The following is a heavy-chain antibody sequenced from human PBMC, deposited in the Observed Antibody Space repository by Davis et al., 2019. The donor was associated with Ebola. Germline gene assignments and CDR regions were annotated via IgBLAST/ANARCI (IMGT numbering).Heavy chain of an antibody. CDR1: GGPISSYY. Sequence: MPSETLSLTCTVPGGPISSYYWSWIRQPPGKGLEWIGYIYYSGGTDYNPSLKSRVTISLDTSKNQFSLKLNSVTAADTAMYYCARSGYTGYDPRINFDFWGQGTLVTVSS. J-gene: IGHJ4*02. D-gene: IGHD5-12*01. CDR3: ARSGYTGYDPRINFDF. V-gene: IGHV4-59*08. CDR2: IYYSGGT.